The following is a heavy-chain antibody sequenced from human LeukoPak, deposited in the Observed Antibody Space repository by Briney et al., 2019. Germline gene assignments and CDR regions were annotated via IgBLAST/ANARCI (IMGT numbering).Heavy chain of an antibody. CDR3: ARESPITMIVVVIDY. V-gene: IGHV4-34*01. D-gene: IGHD3-22*01. Sequence: PSETLSLTCAVYGGSFSGYYWSWIRQPPGKGVEWIGEINHSGSTNYNPSLKSRVTISVDTSKNQFSLKLSSVTAADTAVYYCARESPITMIVVVIDYWGQGTLVTVSS. J-gene: IGHJ4*02. CDR2: INHSGST. CDR1: GGSFSGYY.